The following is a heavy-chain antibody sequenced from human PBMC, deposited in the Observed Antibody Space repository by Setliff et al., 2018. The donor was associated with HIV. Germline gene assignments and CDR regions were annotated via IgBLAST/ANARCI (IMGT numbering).Heavy chain of an antibody. CDR3: ARDKAVAGNHRPYYFDY. CDR1: GLTFSSYA. Sequence: LRLSCAASGLTFSSYAMSWVRQAPGKGLEWVSYITNSGTTIYYADSVKGRFTISRDNAKNSLYLQMNSLRAEDTAVYYCARDKAVAGNHRPYYFDYWGQGTLVTVSS. J-gene: IGHJ4*02. CDR2: ITNSGTTI. D-gene: IGHD6-19*01. V-gene: IGHV3-48*03.